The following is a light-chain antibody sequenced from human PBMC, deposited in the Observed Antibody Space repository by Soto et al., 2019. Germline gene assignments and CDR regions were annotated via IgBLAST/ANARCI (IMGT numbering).Light chain of an antibody. CDR1: QNVSTY. CDR2: EAS. V-gene: IGKV3-11*01. CDR3: QQHNNWLT. J-gene: IGKJ3*01. Sequence: EIVLTQSPATLSLSPGERATLSCRASQNVSTYLAWYQQKPGQAPRLLIYEASNRATGIPARFSGSGSGTDFTLTISSLEPEDFALYYCQQHNNWLTFGPGTKVDIK.